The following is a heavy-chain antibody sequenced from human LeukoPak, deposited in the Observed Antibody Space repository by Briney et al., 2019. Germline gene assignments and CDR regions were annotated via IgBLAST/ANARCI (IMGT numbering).Heavy chain of an antibody. CDR1: GGSISSFH. D-gene: IGHD5-24*01. CDR3: ARDPDGYKFFDY. V-gene: IGHV4-59*01. J-gene: IGHJ4*02. Sequence: SETLSLTCTVSGGSISSFHWSWIRQPPGKGLEWIGYIYYSGSTSYNPSLKSRVTIAVDTSKKQLFLKLSSVTAADMAVYYCARDPDGYKFFDYWSRGRPVTVSS. CDR2: IYYSGST.